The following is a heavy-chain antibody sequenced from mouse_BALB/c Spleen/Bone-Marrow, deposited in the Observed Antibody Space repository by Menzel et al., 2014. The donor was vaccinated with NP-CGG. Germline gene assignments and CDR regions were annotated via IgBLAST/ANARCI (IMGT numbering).Heavy chain of an antibody. V-gene: IGHV14-3*02. CDR3: TRGEDY. CDR2: IDPANGNT. J-gene: IGHJ2*01. CDR1: GFNIKDTF. Sequence: EVHLQESGSELVKPGASVKLSCTGSGFNIKDTFMHWVKQRPEQGLEWIGRIDPANGNTKYDPKFQGKATITADTSSNTAYLQLTRLTSEDTAVYYCTRGEDYWGQGTTLAVSS.